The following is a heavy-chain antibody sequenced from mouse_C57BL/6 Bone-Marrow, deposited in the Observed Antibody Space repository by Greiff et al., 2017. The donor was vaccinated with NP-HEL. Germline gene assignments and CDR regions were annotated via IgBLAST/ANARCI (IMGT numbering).Heavy chain of an antibody. CDR3: ARRDYGSSWFAY. V-gene: IGHV1-55*01. J-gene: IGHJ3*01. CDR2: IYPGSGST. CDR1: GYTFTSYW. Sequence: QVQLQQPGAELVKPGASVEMSCKASGYTFTSYWITWVKQRPGQGLEWIGDIYPGSGSTNYNEKFKSKATLTVDTSSSTAYMQLSSLTSEDSAVYYCARRDYGSSWFAYWGQGTLVTVSA. D-gene: IGHD1-1*01.